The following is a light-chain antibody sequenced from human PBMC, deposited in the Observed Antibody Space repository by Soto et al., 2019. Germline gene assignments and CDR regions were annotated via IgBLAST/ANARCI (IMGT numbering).Light chain of an antibody. J-gene: IGKJ2*01. CDR2: GAS. V-gene: IGKV3-15*01. CDR3: QRYETWPPFT. Sequence: VMTQSPGTLSVSPGERATLSCRASESVTTNLAWYQQKPGQAPRLLIYGASTRATGVPARFSGSGSGTEFTLTISSLQSEDFAIYYCQRYETWPPFTFGQGT. CDR1: ESVTTN.